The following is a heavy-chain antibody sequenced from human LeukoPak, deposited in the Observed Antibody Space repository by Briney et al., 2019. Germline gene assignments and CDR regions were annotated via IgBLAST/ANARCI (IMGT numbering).Heavy chain of an antibody. J-gene: IGHJ6*03. CDR2: IYYSGST. CDR1: GGSISSSSYY. CDR3: ARPNYYYYMDV. Sequence: PSETLSLTCTASGGSISSSSYYWGWIRQPPGKGLEWIGSIYYSGSTYYNPSLKSRVTISVDTSKNQFSLKLSSVTAADTAVYYCARPNYYYYMDVWGKGTTVTVSS. V-gene: IGHV4-39*01.